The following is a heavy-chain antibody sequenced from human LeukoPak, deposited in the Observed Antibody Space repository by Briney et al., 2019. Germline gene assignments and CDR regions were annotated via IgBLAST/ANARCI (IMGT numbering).Heavy chain of an antibody. V-gene: IGHV4-59*11. CDR2: ITNSGTT. CDR3: ARGGVVVPDY. J-gene: IGHJ4*02. D-gene: IGHD3-22*01. CDR1: GESISSHY. Sequence: PSETLSLTCNVSGESISSHYWSWTRQSPGKGLEWIGYITNSGTTKFNPSLKSRVTISVDTSKNQFSLKLSSVTAADTAVYYCARGGVVVPDYWGQGTLVTVSS.